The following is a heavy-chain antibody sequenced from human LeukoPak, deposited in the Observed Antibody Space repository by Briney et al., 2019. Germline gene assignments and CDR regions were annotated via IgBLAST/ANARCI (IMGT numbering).Heavy chain of an antibody. CDR2: ISAYNGNT. CDR1: GYTFASYD. CDR3: ARGDCSGGSCYPGVY. V-gene: IGHV1-18*01. J-gene: IGHJ4*02. D-gene: IGHD2-15*01. Sequence: ASVKVSCKASGYTFASYDISWVRQAPGQGLEWMGWISAYNGNTKYAQKLQGRVTMTTDTSTSTAYMELRSLRSDDTAVYYCARGDCSGGSCYPGVYWGQGTLVTVSS.